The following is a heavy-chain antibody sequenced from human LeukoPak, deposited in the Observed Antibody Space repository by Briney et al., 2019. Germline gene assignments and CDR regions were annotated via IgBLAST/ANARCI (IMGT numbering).Heavy chain of an antibody. J-gene: IGHJ4*02. CDR3: ARASSMVRSRRSFDY. Sequence: SETLSLTCTVSGGSISSYYWSWIRQPPGKGLEWIGYIYYSGSTNYNPSLKSRVTISVDTSKNQFSLKLSSVTAADTAVYYCARASSMVRSRRSFDYWGQGTLVTVSS. D-gene: IGHD3-10*01. V-gene: IGHV4-59*08. CDR2: IYYSGST. CDR1: GGSISSYY.